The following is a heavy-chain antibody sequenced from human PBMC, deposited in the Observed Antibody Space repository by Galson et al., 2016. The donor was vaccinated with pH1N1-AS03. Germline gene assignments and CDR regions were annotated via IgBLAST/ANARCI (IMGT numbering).Heavy chain of an antibody. CDR3: ARDPRGPCTSSTCPTAYYFGMDV. CDR2: INPKSGVT. Sequence: SVKVSCKASGYTFTGSSINWVRQAPGQGLELMGWINPKSGVTNYAQKFQAWVTMTRDTSSSTAYMELSGLKSDDTAVYYCARDPRGPCTSSTCPTAYYFGMDVWGQGTTVTVSS. V-gene: IGHV1-2*04. D-gene: IGHD2-2*01. CDR1: GYTFTGSS. J-gene: IGHJ6*02.